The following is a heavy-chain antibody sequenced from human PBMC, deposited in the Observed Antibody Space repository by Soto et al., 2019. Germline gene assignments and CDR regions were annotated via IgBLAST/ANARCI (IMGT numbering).Heavy chain of an antibody. V-gene: IGHV1-69*15. CDR2: IIPIFGTT. J-gene: IGHJ5*02. CDR3: AKDGGADGYFGNWLDP. D-gene: IGHD5-12*01. Sequence: QVHLVQSGAEVKKPGSSVNVSCKASGGTFSNYAITWVRQAPGQGLAWVGRIIPIFGTTNVAQKFQGRVTITADESTTTAYMERSGLRSDDTAVYYCAKDGGADGYFGNWLDPWGQGTLVTVSS. CDR1: GGTFSNYA.